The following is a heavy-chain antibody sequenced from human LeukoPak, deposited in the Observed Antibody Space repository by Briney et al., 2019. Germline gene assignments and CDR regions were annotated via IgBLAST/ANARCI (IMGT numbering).Heavy chain of an antibody. CDR3: ARVLDYYDSSGYSYYFDY. Sequence: SVKVSCKASGGTFSSYAISWVRQAPGQGLEWMGGIIPIFGTANYAQKFQGRVTITADKSTSTAYMELSSLRSDDTAVYYCARVLDYYDSSGYSYYFDYWGQGTLVTVSS. D-gene: IGHD3-22*01. CDR2: IIPIFGTA. CDR1: GGTFSSYA. V-gene: IGHV1-69*06. J-gene: IGHJ4*02.